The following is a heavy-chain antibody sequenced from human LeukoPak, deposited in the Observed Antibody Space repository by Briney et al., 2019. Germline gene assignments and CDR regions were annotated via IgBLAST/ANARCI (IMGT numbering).Heavy chain of an antibody. V-gene: IGHV3-7*01. CDR2: IKQDGSEK. D-gene: IGHD6-6*01. Sequence: GGSLRLSCAASGFTFSSYWMSWVRQAPGKGLEWVANIKQDGSEKYYVDSVKGRFTISRDDAKNSLYLQMNSLRAEDMAVYYCARAARLHYMDVWGKGTTVTVSS. CDR1: GFTFSSYW. CDR3: ARAARLHYMDV. J-gene: IGHJ6*03.